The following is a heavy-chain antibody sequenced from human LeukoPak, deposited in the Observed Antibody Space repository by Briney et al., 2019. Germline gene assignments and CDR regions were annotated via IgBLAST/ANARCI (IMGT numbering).Heavy chain of an antibody. CDR3: ARHYYYDSSGSRDAFDI. CDR2: IYTSGST. V-gene: IGHV4-61*02. J-gene: IGHJ3*02. D-gene: IGHD3-22*01. Sequence: SETLSLTCTVSGGSISSGNYYWNWIRQPAGKGLEWIGRIYTSGSTNYNPSLKSRFTISVDTSKNQFSLRLSSVTAADTAVYYCARHYYYDSSGSRDAFDIWGQGTMVTVSS. CDR1: GGSISSGNYY.